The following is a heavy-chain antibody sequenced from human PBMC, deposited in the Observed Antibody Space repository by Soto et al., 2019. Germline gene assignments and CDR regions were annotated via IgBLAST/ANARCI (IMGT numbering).Heavy chain of an antibody. D-gene: IGHD1-26*01. CDR3: ARAVIAPPTYLDP. V-gene: IGHV4-61*08. CDR1: GGSIDSGDYY. Sequence: PSETLSLTCTVSGGSIDSGDYYWSWIRQPPGKGLEWIGYVYYSGTTNYNPFLKSRVTLSLDKSKNQFSLKMNSVTAADTAVYYCARAVIAPPTYLDPSGQGTLVTVSS. J-gene: IGHJ5*02. CDR2: VYYSGTT.